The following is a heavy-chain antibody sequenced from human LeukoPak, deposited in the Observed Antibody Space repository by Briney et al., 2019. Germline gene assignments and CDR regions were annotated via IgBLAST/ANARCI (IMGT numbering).Heavy chain of an antibody. D-gene: IGHD2-15*01. CDR2: IYYSGST. V-gene: IGHV4-39*07. CDR3: ARVCPRTVVAALYNWFDP. J-gene: IGHJ5*02. Sequence: PSETLSLTCTVSGGSISSYYWGWLRQPPGKGLEWIGTIYYSGSTYYSPSLKSRVTISVDMSKKQFSLKLKSVTAADTAMYYCARVCPRTVVAALYNWFDPWGQGTLVTVSS. CDR1: GGSISSYY.